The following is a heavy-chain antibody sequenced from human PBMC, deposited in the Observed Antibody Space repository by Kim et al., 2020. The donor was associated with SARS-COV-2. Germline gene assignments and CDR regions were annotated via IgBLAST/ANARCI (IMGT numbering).Heavy chain of an antibody. Sequence: GGSLRLSCAASGFTFDDYAMHWVRQAPGKGLEWVSGISWNSGSIGYVDSVKGRFTISRDNAKNSLYLQMNSLRAEDTALYYCAKDIGYSSGLIDYWGQGT. CDR1: GFTFDDYA. CDR3: AKDIGYSSGLIDY. D-gene: IGHD6-19*01. V-gene: IGHV3-9*01. CDR2: ISWNSGSI. J-gene: IGHJ4*02.